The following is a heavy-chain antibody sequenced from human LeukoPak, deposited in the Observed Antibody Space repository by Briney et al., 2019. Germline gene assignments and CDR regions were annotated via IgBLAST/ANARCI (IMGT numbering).Heavy chain of an antibody. CDR3: AREMATISVSYYYGMDV. CDR1: GFTFSTYA. J-gene: IGHJ6*02. Sequence: GGSLRLSCAASGFTFSTYAMNWVRQAPGKGLEWVSVIYSGGSTYYADSVKGRFTISRDNSKNTLYLQMNSLRAEDTAVYYCAREMATISVSYYYGMDVWGQGTTVTVSS. CDR2: IYSGGST. D-gene: IGHD5-24*01. V-gene: IGHV3-53*01.